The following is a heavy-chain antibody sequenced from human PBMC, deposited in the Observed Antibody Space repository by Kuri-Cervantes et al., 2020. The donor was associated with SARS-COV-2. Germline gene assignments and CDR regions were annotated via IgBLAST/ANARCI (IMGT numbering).Heavy chain of an antibody. CDR3: ARETFLTRGPMPAPLLDY. D-gene: IGHD3-9*01. J-gene: IGHJ4*02. CDR2: ISAYNGNT. V-gene: IGHV1-18*01. Sequence: ASVKVSCKVSGYTLTELSMHWVRQAPGQGLEWMGWISAYNGNTNYAQKLQGRVTMTTDTSTSTAYMELRSLRSDDTAVYYCARETFLTRGPMPAPLLDYWGQGTLVTVSS. CDR1: GYTLTELS.